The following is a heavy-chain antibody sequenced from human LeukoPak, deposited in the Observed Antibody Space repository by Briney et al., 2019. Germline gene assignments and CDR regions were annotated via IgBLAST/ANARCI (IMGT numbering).Heavy chain of an antibody. V-gene: IGHV3-74*01. CDR1: GFTFSSYW. CDR2: ISSDGSST. Sequence: GGSLRLSCAASGFTFSSYWMHWVRQAPGKGLVWVSRISSDGSSTSYADSVKGRFTISRDNAKNTLYLQMNSLRAEDTAVYYCAREYSTYYYYYMDVWGKGTTVTVSS. J-gene: IGHJ6*03. D-gene: IGHD2-21*01. CDR3: AREYSTYYYYYMDV.